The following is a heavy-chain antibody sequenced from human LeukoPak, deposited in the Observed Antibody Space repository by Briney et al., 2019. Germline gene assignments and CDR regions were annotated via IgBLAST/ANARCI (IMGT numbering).Heavy chain of an antibody. CDR1: GGSFSGYY. CDR3: ATQYDFWSGWGY. J-gene: IGHJ4*02. CDR2: INHSGST. V-gene: IGHV4-34*01. Sequence: SETLSLTCAVYGGSFSGYYWSWIRQPPGKGLEWIGEINHSGSTNYNPSLKSRVTISVDTSKNQFSLKLSSVTAADTAVYYCATQYDFWSGWGYWGQGTLVTVSS. D-gene: IGHD3-3*01.